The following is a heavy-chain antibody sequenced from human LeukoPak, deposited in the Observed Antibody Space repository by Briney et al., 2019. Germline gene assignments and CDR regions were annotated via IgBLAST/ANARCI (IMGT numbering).Heavy chain of an antibody. CDR2: TSSDLNVK. D-gene: IGHD3-10*01. CDR3: AREGYYGSGSPPSLYLDY. V-gene: IGHV3-30-3*01. Sequence: GGSLRLSCAASGFTFRNYVIHWVRQAPGKGLEWVAVTSSDLNVKLYADSVKGRFTISRDNSRSTLYLQMNSLRPEDTAIYYCAREGYYGSGSPPSLYLDYWGQGALVTVSS. CDR1: GFTFRNYV. J-gene: IGHJ4*02.